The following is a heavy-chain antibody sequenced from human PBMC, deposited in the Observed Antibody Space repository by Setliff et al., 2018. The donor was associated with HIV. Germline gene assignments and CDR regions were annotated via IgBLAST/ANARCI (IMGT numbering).Heavy chain of an antibody. CDR1: GYTFTSYG. CDR2: ISAYNGNT. J-gene: IGHJ3*01. D-gene: IGHD3-22*01. V-gene: IGHV1-18*01. Sequence: ASVKVSCKASGYTFTSYGITWVRQAPGQGLDWMGWISAYNGNTNYAQKFQGRVTITRDTSASTAYMDLSSLSSEDTAVYYCAKDEKGYYHDSSGYPDAFDLWGQGTLVTVSS. CDR3: AKDEKGYYHDSSGYPDAFDL.